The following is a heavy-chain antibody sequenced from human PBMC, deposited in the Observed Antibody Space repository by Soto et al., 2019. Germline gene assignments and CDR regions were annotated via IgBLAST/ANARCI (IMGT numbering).Heavy chain of an antibody. V-gene: IGHV4-31*03. CDR2: IYYSGST. J-gene: IGHJ4*02. CDR1: GGSISSGGYY. D-gene: IGHD4-17*01. Sequence: QVQLQESGPGLVKPSQTLSLTCTVSGGSISSGGYYWSWIRQHPGKGLEWIGYIYYSGSTYYNPSLKSRVTISVDTSKSQFSLKLSSVTAADTAVYYCARAGDDYGEWRIDYWGQGTLVTVSS. CDR3: ARAGDDYGEWRIDY.